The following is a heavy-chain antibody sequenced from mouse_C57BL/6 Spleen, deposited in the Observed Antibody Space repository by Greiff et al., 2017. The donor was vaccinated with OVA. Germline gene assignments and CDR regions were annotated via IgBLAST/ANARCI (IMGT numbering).Heavy chain of an antibody. V-gene: IGHV1-69*01. CDR3: AVSGYLYYFDY. CDR2: IDPSDSYT. Sequence: VQLQQPGAELVMPGASVKLSCKASGYTFTSYWMHWVKQRPGQGLEWIGEIDPSDSYTNYNQKFKGKSTLTVDKSYSTAYMQLSSLTSEDSAVYYCAVSGYLYYFDYWGQGTTLTVSS. CDR1: GYTFTSYW. J-gene: IGHJ2*01. D-gene: IGHD3-2*02.